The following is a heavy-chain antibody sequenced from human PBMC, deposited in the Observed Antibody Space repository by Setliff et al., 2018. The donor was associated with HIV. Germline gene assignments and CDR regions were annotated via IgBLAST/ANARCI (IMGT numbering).Heavy chain of an antibody. CDR2: IYSSGST. J-gene: IGHJ5*02. V-gene: IGHV4-4*09. D-gene: IGHD3-10*01. CDR3: ASHSGVASPNWFDP. CDR1: GGSISGHY. Sequence: SETLSLTCTVSGGSISGHYWSWIRQPPGRGLEWIGYIYSSGSTNFNPPLQSRVTISVDTSKNQFSLKLSSVTAADTAVYYCASHSGVASPNWFDPWGQGTLVTVSS.